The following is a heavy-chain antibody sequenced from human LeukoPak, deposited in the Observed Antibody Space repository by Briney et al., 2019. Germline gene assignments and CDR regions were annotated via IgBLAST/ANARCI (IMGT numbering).Heavy chain of an antibody. CDR3: ARRPPWGPGVD. V-gene: IGHV5-51*01. CDR2: IHPGDSSA. CDR1: GYSFTSYL. D-gene: IGHD7-27*01. J-gene: IGHJ4*02. Sequence: GESLKISCKASGYSFTSYLIAWVRPMPGKGLEWMGIIHPGDSSARYSPSFQGQVTVSVDQSITTAYLQWTSLKASDTAMYYCARRPPWGPGVDWGQGTLVTVSS.